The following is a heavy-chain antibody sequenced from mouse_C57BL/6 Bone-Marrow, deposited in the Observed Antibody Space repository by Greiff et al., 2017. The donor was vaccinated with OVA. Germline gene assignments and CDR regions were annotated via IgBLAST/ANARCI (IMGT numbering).Heavy chain of an antibody. D-gene: IGHD1-1*01. CDR2: INPGSGGT. Sequence: VKLMESGAELVRPGTSVKVSCKASGYAFTNYLIEWVKQRPGQGLEWIGVINPGSGGTNYNEKFKGKATLTADKSSSTAYMQLSSLTSEDSAVYFCARGYYGSFDYWGQGTTLTVSS. J-gene: IGHJ2*01. CDR1: GYAFTNYL. V-gene: IGHV1-54*01. CDR3: ARGYYGSFDY.